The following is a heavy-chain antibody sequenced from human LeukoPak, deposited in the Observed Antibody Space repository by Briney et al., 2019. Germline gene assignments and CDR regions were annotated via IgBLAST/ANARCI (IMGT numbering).Heavy chain of an antibody. J-gene: IGHJ1*01. V-gene: IGHV4-31*11. D-gene: IGHD2-21*01. Sequence: PSETLSLTCAVSGGSISSGGYRWTWIRQYPGKGLKWIGYINYSGSTYYNPSLKSRVIISVDTSKNQFSLNLNSVTAADTAVYYCAREMDAHPRIAVWGQGTLVTVSS. CDR1: GGSISSGGYR. CDR3: AREMDAHPRIAV. CDR2: INYSGST.